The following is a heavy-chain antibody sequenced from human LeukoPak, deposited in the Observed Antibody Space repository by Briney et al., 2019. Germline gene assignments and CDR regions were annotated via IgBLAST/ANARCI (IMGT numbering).Heavy chain of an antibody. CDR2: IYYSGST. V-gene: IGHV4-59*01. CDR1: GGSISSYY. Sequence: SETLSLTCTVSGGSISSYYWSWIRQPPGKGLGWIGYIYYSGSTNYNPSLKSRVTISVDTSENQFSLKLSSVTAADTAVYYCARGRPIYYYYGMDVWGQGTTVTVSS. J-gene: IGHJ6*02. CDR3: ARGRPIYYYYGMDV.